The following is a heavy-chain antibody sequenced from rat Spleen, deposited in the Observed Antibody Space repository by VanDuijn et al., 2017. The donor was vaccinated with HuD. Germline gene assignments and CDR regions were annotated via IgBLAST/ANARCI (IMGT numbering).Heavy chain of an antibody. CDR2: ISYDASAT. J-gene: IGHJ2*01. D-gene: IGHD1-6*01. CDR1: GLSFSNYD. V-gene: IGHV5-29*01. Sequence: EVQLVESGGGLVQPGRSMKLSCAASGLSFSNYDMAWVRQAPTKGLEWVAMISYDASATYYRDSVKGRFTISRENAKNTLYLQMDSLRSEDTATYYCARGGFFRFWGQGVMVTVSS. CDR3: ARGGFFRF.